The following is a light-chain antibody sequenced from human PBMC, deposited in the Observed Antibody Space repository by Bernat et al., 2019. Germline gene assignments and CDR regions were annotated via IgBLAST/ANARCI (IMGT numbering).Light chain of an antibody. CDR3: QQYNNWPPSFT. V-gene: IGKV3-15*01. Sequence: EIVMTQSPVTLSVSPGEIATLSCRASQSVSSNLAWYQQRPGQAPRLLIYGASTRATGIPARFSGSGSGTEFTLILSSLQSEDFAVYFCQQYNNWPPSFTFGPGTKVDIK. CDR2: GAS. CDR1: QSVSSN. J-gene: IGKJ3*01.